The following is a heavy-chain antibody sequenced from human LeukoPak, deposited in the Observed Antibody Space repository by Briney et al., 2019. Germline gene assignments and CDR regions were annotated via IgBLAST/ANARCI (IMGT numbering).Heavy chain of an antibody. D-gene: IGHD3-22*01. Sequence: PGGSLRLSCAASGFTFSIYWMSWVRLAPGKGLEWVANIKQDGSERYYVDSVKGRFTLSRDNAKNSLYLQMNSLRAEDTAVYYCARDRWSYDPQGGFDCWGQGTLVTVSS. V-gene: IGHV3-7*03. CDR2: IKQDGSER. CDR3: ARDRWSYDPQGGFDC. CDR1: GFTFSIYW. J-gene: IGHJ4*02.